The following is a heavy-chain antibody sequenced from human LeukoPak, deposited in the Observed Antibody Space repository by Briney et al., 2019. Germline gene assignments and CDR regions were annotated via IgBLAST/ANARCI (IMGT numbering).Heavy chain of an antibody. CDR2: IIPILGTA. Sequence: ASVKVSCKASGGTFSSYAISWVRQAPGQGLEWMGGIIPILGTANYAQKFQGRVTITTDESTSTAYMELSSLRSEDTAVYYCARVAGDYYDSSGYNYAFDIWGQGTMVTVSS. V-gene: IGHV1-69*05. CDR3: ARVAGDYYDSSGYNYAFDI. CDR1: GGTFSSYA. D-gene: IGHD3-22*01. J-gene: IGHJ3*02.